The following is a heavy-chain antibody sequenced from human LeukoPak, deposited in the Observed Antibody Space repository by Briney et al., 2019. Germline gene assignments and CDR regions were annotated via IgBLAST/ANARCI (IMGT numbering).Heavy chain of an antibody. D-gene: IGHD4-17*01. CDR3: ARDRNYGDYVGGGNEYYFDY. Sequence: GGSLRLSCAASGFTFSSYWMSWVRQAPGKGLEWVANIKQDGSEKYYVDSVKGRFTISRDNAKNSLYLQMNSLRAEDTAVYYCARDRNYGDYVGGGNEYYFDYWGQGTLVTVSS. CDR2: IKQDGSEK. CDR1: GFTFSSYW. V-gene: IGHV3-7*01. J-gene: IGHJ4*02.